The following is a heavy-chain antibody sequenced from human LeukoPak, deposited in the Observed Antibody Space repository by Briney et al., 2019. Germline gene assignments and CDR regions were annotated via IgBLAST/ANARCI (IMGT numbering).Heavy chain of an antibody. CDR3: AREGTTVTTLDY. J-gene: IGHJ4*02. D-gene: IGHD4-17*01. Sequence: ASETLSLTCTVSGGSISSSSYYWGWIRQPPGKGLEWIGSIYYSGSTYYNPSLKSRVTMSVDTSRNQFLLNLSSVTAADTAVYYCAREGTTVTTLDYWGQGTLVTVSS. V-gene: IGHV4-39*02. CDR1: GGSISSSSYY. CDR2: IYYSGST.